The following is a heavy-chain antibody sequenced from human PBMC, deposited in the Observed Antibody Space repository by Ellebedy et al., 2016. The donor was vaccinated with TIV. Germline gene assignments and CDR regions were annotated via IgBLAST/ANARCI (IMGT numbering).Heavy chain of an antibody. CDR2: ISYDGSNK. CDR1: GFTFSSYA. CDR3: APVAGGY. Sequence: GGSLRLXXAASGFTFSSYAMHWVRQAPGKGLEWVAVISYDGSNKYYADSVKGRFTISRDNSKNTLYLQMNSLRAEDTAVYYCAPVAGGYWGQGTLVTVSS. J-gene: IGHJ4*02. D-gene: IGHD6-19*01. V-gene: IGHV3-30-3*01.